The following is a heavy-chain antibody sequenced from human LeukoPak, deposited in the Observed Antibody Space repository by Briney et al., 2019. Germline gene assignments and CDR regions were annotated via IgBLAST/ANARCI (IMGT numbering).Heavy chain of an antibody. CDR3: ARRGYYDSSGSFALDI. D-gene: IGHD3-22*01. Sequence: SETLSLTCTVSGGSISSYYWSWIRQPPGKGLEWIGYIYYSGSTNYNPSLKSRVTISVDTSKNQFSLKLSSVTAADTAVYYCARRGYYDSSGSFALDIWGQGTMVTVSS. CDR2: IYYSGST. CDR1: GGSISSYY. V-gene: IGHV4-59*01. J-gene: IGHJ3*02.